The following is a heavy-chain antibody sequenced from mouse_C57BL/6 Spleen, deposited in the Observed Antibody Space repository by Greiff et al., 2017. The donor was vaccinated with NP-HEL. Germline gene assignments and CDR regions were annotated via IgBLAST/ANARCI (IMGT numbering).Heavy chain of an antibody. CDR2: ISSGGSYT. CDR3: ERPPITTVVATDWYFDV. V-gene: IGHV5-6*01. J-gene: IGHJ1*03. CDR1: GFTFSSYG. Sequence: EVKLVESGGDLVKPGGSLKLSCAASGFTFSSYGMSWVRQTPDKRLEWVATISSGGSYTYYPDSVKGRFTISRDNAKNTLYLQMSSLKSEDTAMYYCERPPITTVVATDWYFDVWGTGTTVTVSS. D-gene: IGHD1-1*01.